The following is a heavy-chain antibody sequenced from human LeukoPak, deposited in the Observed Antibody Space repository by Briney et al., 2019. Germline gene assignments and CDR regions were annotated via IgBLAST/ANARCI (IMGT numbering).Heavy chain of an antibody. Sequence: ASVSVSCKSSGYTFTSYDINWVRQATGHGLEWMGWMNPNGGSTGYARKFQGRVTMTRNTSIRTAYMELSSLTSEDTAVYYCVRVQSGSYARYGMDVWGQGTTVTVSS. V-gene: IGHV1-8*01. CDR1: GYTFTSYD. CDR3: VRVQSGSYARYGMDV. CDR2: MNPNGGST. J-gene: IGHJ6*02. D-gene: IGHD1-26*01.